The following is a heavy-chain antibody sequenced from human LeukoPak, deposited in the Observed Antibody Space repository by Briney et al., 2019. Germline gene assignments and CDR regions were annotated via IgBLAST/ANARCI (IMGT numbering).Heavy chain of an antibody. Sequence: PGGSLRLSCAASGFTFSSYGMPWVRQAPGKGLEWVAFIRYDGSNKYYADSVKGRFTISRDNSKNTLYLQMNSLRAEDTAVYYCANSKQLRFLEWLFEYWGQGTLVTVSS. J-gene: IGHJ4*02. CDR2: IRYDGSNK. D-gene: IGHD3-3*01. V-gene: IGHV3-30*02. CDR1: GFTFSSYG. CDR3: ANSKQLRFLEWLFEY.